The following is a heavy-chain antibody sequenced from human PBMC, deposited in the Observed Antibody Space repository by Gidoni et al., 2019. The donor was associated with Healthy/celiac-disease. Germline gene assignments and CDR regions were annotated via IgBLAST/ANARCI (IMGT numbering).Heavy chain of an antibody. CDR1: GYSISSGYY. Sequence: QVQLQESGPGLVKPSETLSLTCTVSGYSISSGYYWGWIRQPPGKGLEWIGSIYHSGSTYYNPSLKSRVTISVDTSKNQFSLKLSSVTAADTAVYYCARGEITMIVVVPADWGQGTMVTVSS. D-gene: IGHD3-22*01. J-gene: IGHJ3*01. V-gene: IGHV4-38-2*02. CDR2: IYHSGST. CDR3: ARGEITMIVVVPAD.